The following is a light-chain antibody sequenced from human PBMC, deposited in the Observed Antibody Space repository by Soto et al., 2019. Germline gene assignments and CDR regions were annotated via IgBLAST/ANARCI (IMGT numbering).Light chain of an antibody. CDR3: QQSYSTPPS. CDR2: AAS. J-gene: IGKJ2*01. CDR1: QSISSY. Sequence: DIQMTQSPSSLSASVGDRVTITCRASQSISSYLNWYQQKPGKAPTLLIYAASSLQSGVPSSFSGSGSGTDFTLTISSLQPEDFATYYCQQSYSTPPSFGQGTKLEIK. V-gene: IGKV1-39*01.